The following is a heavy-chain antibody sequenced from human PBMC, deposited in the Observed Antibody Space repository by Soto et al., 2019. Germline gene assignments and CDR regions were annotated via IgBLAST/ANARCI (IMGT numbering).Heavy chain of an antibody. Sequence: SETLSLTCTVSGGSVSSGSYYWSWIRQPPGKGLEWIGYIYYSGSTNYNPSLKSRVTISVDTSKNQFSLKLSSVTAADTAVYYCARGPPGAAYFWSGFFDYWGQGTLVTVSS. CDR2: IYYSGST. V-gene: IGHV4-61*01. J-gene: IGHJ4*02. CDR1: GGSVSSGSYY. CDR3: ARGPPGAAYFWSGFFDY. D-gene: IGHD3-3*01.